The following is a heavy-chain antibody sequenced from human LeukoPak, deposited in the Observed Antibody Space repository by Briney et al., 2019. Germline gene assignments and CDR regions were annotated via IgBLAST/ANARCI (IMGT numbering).Heavy chain of an antibody. CDR3: ARHNRSWYYFDY. CDR1: GGSISSSSYY. Sequence: SETLSLTCTVSGGSISSSSYYWGWIRQPPGKGLEWIGSIYYSGSTYYNPSLKSRVTISVDTSKNQFSLKLSSVTAADTAVYYCARHNRSWYYFDYWGQGTLVTVSS. V-gene: IGHV4-39*01. J-gene: IGHJ4*02. CDR2: IYYSGST. D-gene: IGHD6-13*01.